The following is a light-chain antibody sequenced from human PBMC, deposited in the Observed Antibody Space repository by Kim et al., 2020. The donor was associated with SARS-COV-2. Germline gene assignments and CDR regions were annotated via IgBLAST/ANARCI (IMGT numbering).Light chain of an antibody. Sequence: SVSPGERRTLSCRASQSVDIRLAWYQQKPGQAPRLLIYGASTRATGIPTRFSGSGSGTEFTLTISSLQSEDSAVYYCQQYTDWPLTFGGGTKLEI. V-gene: IGKV3-15*01. CDR2: GAS. CDR1: QSVDIR. CDR3: QQYTDWPLT. J-gene: IGKJ4*01.